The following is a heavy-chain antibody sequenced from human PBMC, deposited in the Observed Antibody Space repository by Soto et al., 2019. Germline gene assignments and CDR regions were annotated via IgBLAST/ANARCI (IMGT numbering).Heavy chain of an antibody. CDR2: ISYDGSNK. J-gene: IGHJ4*02. Sequence: QVQLVESGGGVVQPGRSLRLSCAASGFTFSSYAMHGVRQAPGKGLEWVAVISYDGSNKYYADSVKGRFTISRDNSKNTLYLQMNSLRAEDTAVYYCARDEVGATPDWGQGTLVTVSS. CDR1: GFTFSSYA. V-gene: IGHV3-30-3*01. D-gene: IGHD1-26*01. CDR3: ARDEVGATPD.